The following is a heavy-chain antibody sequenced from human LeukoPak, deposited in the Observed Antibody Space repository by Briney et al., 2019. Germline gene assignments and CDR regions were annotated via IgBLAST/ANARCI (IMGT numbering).Heavy chain of an antibody. V-gene: IGHV3-33*06. J-gene: IGHJ4*02. Sequence: PGISLRLSCAASGFTFSIYGMHCARDAPGKGLAWVAVIWYDGSNKYYADSVKSIFTISRDNSKITLYLQMNSLSAEDTAVYYCAKGSNWGSWFFDYWGPGTLVTVSS. CDR2: IWYDGSNK. CDR3: AKGSNWGSWFFDY. CDR1: GFTFSIYG. D-gene: IGHD7-27*01.